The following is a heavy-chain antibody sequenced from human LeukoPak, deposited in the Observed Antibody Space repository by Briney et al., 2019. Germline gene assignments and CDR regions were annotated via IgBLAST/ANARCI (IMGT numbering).Heavy chain of an antibody. CDR2: ISGSGGST. Sequence: PGESLRLSCAASGFTFSSYAMSWVRQAPGKGLEWVSAISGSGGSTYYTDSVKGRFTISRDNSKNTLYLQMNSLRAEDTAVYYCSQSQFIPYYFDYWGQGTLVTVSS. CDR3: SQSQFIPYYFDY. D-gene: IGHD3-16*02. CDR1: GFTFSSYA. J-gene: IGHJ4*02. V-gene: IGHV3-23*01.